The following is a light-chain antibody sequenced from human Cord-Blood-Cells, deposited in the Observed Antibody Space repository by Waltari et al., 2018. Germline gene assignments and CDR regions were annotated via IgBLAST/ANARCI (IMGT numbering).Light chain of an antibody. CDR1: SSDVGGYTS. Sequence: QSALTQPRSVSGSPGQSVTISCTGTSSDVGGYTSVSWYQQHPGKAPKLMIYDVSKRPSGVPDRFSGSKSGNTASLTISGLQAEDEADYYCCSYAGSYPWVFGGGTKLTVL. CDR3: CSYAGSYPWV. J-gene: IGLJ3*02. CDR2: DVS. V-gene: IGLV2-11*01.